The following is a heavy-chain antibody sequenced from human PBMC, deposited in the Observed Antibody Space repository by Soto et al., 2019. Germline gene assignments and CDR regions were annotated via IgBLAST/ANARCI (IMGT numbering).Heavy chain of an antibody. CDR1: GFTVSSNY. CDR2: LYPDGRA. CDR3: AKNGLDNSPSAIDS. Sequence: EVQLVESGGGLINPGGSLRLSCAASGFTVSSNYLTWVRQAPGRGLKWVSVLYPDGRAYYADSVKGRFTISTDNSKNMVFLQMNSLRAEDTALYYCAKNGLDNSPSAIDSWGPGTLVTVSS. J-gene: IGHJ4*02. V-gene: IGHV3-53*01. D-gene: IGHD2-8*01.